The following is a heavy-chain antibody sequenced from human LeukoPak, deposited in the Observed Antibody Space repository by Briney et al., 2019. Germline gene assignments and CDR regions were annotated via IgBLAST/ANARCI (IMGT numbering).Heavy chain of an antibody. V-gene: IGHV3-7*01. CDR3: ARDPSVAGTGGGAFDI. CDR1: GFIFSSYW. CDR2: IKQDGSEK. D-gene: IGHD6-19*01. J-gene: IGHJ3*02. Sequence: PGGSLRLSCAASGFIFSSYWMSWVRQAPGKGLEWVANIKQDGSEKYYVDSVKGRFTISRDNAKNSLYLQMNSLRAEDTAVYYCARDPSVAGTGGGAFDIWGQGTMVTVSS.